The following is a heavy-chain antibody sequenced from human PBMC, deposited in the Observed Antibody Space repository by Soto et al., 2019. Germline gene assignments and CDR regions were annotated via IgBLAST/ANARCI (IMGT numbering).Heavy chain of an antibody. J-gene: IGHJ5*02. V-gene: IGHV4-34*01. Sequence: PSDTLSITCAVYGGSFRGYYWSWIRQPPGKGLEWIGEINHSGSTNYNPSLKSRVTISVDTSKNQFSLKLSSVTAADTAVYYCARVRPRITIFGVVPTLFDPWGQGTLVTVSS. CDR1: GGSFRGYY. D-gene: IGHD3-3*01. CDR3: ARVRPRITIFGVVPTLFDP. CDR2: INHSGST.